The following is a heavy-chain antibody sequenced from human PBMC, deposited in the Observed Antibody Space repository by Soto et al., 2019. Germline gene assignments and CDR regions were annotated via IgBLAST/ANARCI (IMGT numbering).Heavy chain of an antibody. CDR2: INAGNGNT. D-gene: IGHD3-3*01. CDR1: GYTFTSYA. V-gene: IGHV1-3*01. CDR3: ARGSITIFGVVILFDY. Sequence: ASVKVSCKASGYTFTSYAMHWVRQAPGQRLEWMGWINAGNGNTKYSQKFRGRVTITRDTSASTAYMELSSLRSEDTAVYYCARGSITIFGVVILFDYWGQGTLVTVSS. J-gene: IGHJ4*02.